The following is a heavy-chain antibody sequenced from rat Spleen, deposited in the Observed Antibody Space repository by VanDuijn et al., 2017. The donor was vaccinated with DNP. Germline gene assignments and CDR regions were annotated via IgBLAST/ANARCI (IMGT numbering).Heavy chain of an antibody. CDR1: GFTFSDYD. CDR2: ISTSGGST. CDR3: ARLILRVWGAMDA. D-gene: IGHD1-7*01. V-gene: IGHV5-25*01. J-gene: IGHJ4*01. Sequence: EVQLVESGGGLVQPGRSLNLSCAASGFTFSDYDMAWVRQTPTKGLEWVASISTSGGSTYYRDSVKGRFTVTRDNAKSTLYLQMDRLRSEDTATYDGARLILRVWGAMDAWGQGTSVTVSS.